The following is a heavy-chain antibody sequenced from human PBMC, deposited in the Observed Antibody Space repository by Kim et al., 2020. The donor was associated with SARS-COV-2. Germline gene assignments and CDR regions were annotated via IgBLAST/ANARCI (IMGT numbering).Heavy chain of an antibody. CDR3: AKNLYGDYYLPFDY. D-gene: IGHD4-17*01. J-gene: IGHJ4*02. Sequence: ADSVKVRFTISIDNSKITLYLQMNSLRAEDTAVYYCAKNLYGDYYLPFDYWGQGTLVTVSS. V-gene: IGHV3-33*06.